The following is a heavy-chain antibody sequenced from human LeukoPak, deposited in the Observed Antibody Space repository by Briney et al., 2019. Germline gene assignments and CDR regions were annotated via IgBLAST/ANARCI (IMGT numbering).Heavy chain of an antibody. Sequence: PETLSLTCTVSGGSISSYYRSWIRQPPGKGLEWVGYIYTSGSTNYNPSIKSRVSISVDTSKNQFSLKLSSVTAADTAVYYCVRGVRGLDVWGKGTTVTVSS. CDR2: IYTSGST. CDR3: VRGVRGLDV. V-gene: IGHV4-4*09. J-gene: IGHJ6*04. CDR1: GGSISSYY. D-gene: IGHD3-10*01.